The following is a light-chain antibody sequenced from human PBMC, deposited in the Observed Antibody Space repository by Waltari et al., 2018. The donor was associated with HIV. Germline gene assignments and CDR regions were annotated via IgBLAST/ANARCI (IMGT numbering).Light chain of an antibody. CDR2: STD. J-gene: IGLJ2*01. Sequence: QTVVTQEPSLTVSPGGTVTFTCASNTGAVTSRSFANWLQVKPGHPPTALLYSTDKKRSWAPARLSGSLRGESAALTLSGALPEDEAEYFCLLYFAGHRPKWIFGGGTKLTVL. V-gene: IGLV7-43*01. CDR3: LLYFAGHRPKWI. CDR1: TGAVTSRSF.